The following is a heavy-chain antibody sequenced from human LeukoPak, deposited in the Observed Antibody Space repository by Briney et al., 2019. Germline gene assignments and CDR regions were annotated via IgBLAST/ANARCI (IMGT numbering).Heavy chain of an antibody. J-gene: IGHJ3*02. D-gene: IGHD3-3*01. CDR2: IYYSGST. CDR3: ARGATYYDFWSGSNGNAFDI. V-gene: IGHV4-59*01. CDR1: GGSISPYY. Sequence: PSETLSLTCTAPGGSISPYYWSWIRQPPGKGLEWIGYIYYSGSTNYNPSLKSRVTISVDTSKNQFSLKLSSVTAADTAVYYCARGATYYDFWSGSNGNAFDIWGQGTMVTVSS.